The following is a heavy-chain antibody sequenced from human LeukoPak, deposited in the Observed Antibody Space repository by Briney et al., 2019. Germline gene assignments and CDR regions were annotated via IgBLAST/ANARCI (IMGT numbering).Heavy chain of an antibody. CDR3: AREPIYYYYMDV. V-gene: IGHV3-74*01. CDR2: IKTDGGST. CDR1: GFSFSSYW. J-gene: IGHJ6*03. Sequence: GGSLRLSCAASGFSFSSYWMHWVRQAPGKGLVWVSRIKTDGGSTSYADSVKGRFTISRDNAKNTLYLQMNSLRAEDTAVYYCAREPIYYYYMDVWGKGTTVTVSS.